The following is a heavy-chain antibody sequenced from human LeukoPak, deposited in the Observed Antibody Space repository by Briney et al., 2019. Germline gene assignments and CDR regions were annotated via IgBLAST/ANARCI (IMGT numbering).Heavy chain of an antibody. CDR2: ISGYNGNT. J-gene: IGHJ4*02. CDR1: GDRFTSDG. Sequence: GASVKVSCKASGDRFTSDGISWVRQAPGQGLEWMGWISGYNGNTNYAQKLQGRVTMTTDTSTSIAYMELRSLRSDDTAVYYCAREYCSTTRCYMADYWGQGTLVTVSS. CDR3: AREYCSTTRCYMADY. D-gene: IGHD2-2*01. V-gene: IGHV1-18*01.